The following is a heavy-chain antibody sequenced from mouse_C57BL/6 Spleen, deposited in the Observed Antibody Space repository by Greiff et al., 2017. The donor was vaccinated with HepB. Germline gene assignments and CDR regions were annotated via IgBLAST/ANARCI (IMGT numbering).Heavy chain of an antibody. J-gene: IGHJ2*01. CDR3: TTDYYVSSYFDY. CDR1: GYTFTDYE. D-gene: IGHD1-1*01. Sequence: VQLQQSGAELVRPGASVTLSCKASGYTFTDYEMHWVKQTPVHGLEWIGAIDPETGGTAYNQKFKGKAILTADKSSSTAYMELRSLTSEDSAVYYCTTDYYVSSYFDYWGQGTTLTVSS. V-gene: IGHV1-15*01. CDR2: IDPETGGT.